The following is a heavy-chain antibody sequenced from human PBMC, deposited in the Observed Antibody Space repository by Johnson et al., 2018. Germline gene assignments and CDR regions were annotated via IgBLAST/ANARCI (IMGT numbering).Heavy chain of an antibody. Sequence: QVQLVQSGAEVKKPGASVKVSCKASGYTFTSYYMHWVRQAPGQGLEWMGIINPSGGSTSYAQKFQGRVTMTRDTSTSTGYMELSSLRSEDTAVYYCAGEGWYYDVWSGYYTGYFQHWGQGTLVTVSS. V-gene: IGHV1-46*01. D-gene: IGHD3-3*01. CDR3: AGEGWYYDVWSGYYTGYFQH. J-gene: IGHJ1*01. CDR1: GYTFTSYY. CDR2: INPSGGST.